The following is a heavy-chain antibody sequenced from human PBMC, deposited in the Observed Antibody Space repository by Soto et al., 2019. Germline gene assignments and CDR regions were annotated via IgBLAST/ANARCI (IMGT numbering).Heavy chain of an antibody. CDR1: GGSFSGYY. V-gene: IGHV4-34*01. CDR2: INHSGST. D-gene: IGHD2-2*01. CDR3: ARLTLVVPAAMAHYYYYGMDV. Sequence: PSETLSLTCAVYGGSFSGYYWSWIRQPPGKGLEWIGEINHSGSTNYNPSLKSRVTISVDTSKNQFSLKLSSVTAADMAVYYCARLTLVVPAAMAHYYYYGMDVWGQGTTVTASS. J-gene: IGHJ6*02.